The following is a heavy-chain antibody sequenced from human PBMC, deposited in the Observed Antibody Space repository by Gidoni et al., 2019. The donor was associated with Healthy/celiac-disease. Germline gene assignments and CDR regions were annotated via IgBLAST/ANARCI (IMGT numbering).Heavy chain of an antibody. CDR1: GSTFTSYD. J-gene: IGHJ3*02. CDR2: MNPNSGNT. CDR3: ARGRRYSYGYAFDI. D-gene: IGHD5-18*01. Sequence: QVQLVQSGAEVKKPGASVKVSCKASGSTFTSYDITWVRQATGQGLEWMGLMNPNSGNTGYAQKFQGRVTMTRNTSISTAYMELSSLRSEDTAVYYCARGRRYSYGYAFDIWGQGTMVTVSS. V-gene: IGHV1-8*01.